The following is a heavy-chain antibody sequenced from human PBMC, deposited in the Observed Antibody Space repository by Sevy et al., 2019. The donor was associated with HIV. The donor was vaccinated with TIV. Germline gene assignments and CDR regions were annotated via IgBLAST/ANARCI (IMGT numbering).Heavy chain of an antibody. CDR2: IYYSGSS. CDR1: GGSISSGGYY. J-gene: IGHJ4*02. Sequence: SETLSLTCTVSGGSISSGGYYWSWIRQHPGKGLEWIGYIYYSGSSYYNPSLKSRVTISVDTSKNQFSLKLSSVTAADTAVYYCARFLMVAATYYVDYWGQGTLVTVSS. D-gene: IGHD2-15*01. V-gene: IGHV4-31*03. CDR3: ARFLMVAATYYVDY.